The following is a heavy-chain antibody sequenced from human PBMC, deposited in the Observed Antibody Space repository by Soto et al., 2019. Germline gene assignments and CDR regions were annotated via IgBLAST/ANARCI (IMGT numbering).Heavy chain of an antibody. CDR3: TTDAAAGYSSQGY. V-gene: IGHV3-15*01. D-gene: IGHD6-19*01. CDR2: IKNKTDGGTT. J-gene: IGHJ4*02. Sequence: GGSLRLSCAASGFTFSNAWMSWVRQAPGKGLEWVGRIKNKTDGGTTDYAAPVKGRFTISRDDSKNTLYLQMNSLKTEDTAVYYCTTDAAAGYSSQGYWGQGTLVTVSS. CDR1: GFTFSNAW.